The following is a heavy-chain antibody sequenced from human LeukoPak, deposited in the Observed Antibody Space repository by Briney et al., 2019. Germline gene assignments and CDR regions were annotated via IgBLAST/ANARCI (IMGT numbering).Heavy chain of an antibody. D-gene: IGHD2-15*01. CDR1: GFTFSDAW. CDR3: TMGVELLPY. V-gene: IGHV3-7*01. Sequence: GGSLRLSCAASGFTFSDAWMSWVRQAPGKRLEWVANIKADGSEKHYVDSVKGRFTISRDNAKTSLYLQMNSLRVEDTAVYYCTMGVELLPYWGQGTLVTVSS. CDR2: IKADGSEK. J-gene: IGHJ4*02.